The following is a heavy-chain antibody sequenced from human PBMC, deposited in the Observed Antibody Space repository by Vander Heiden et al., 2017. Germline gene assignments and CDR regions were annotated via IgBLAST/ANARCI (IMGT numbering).Heavy chain of an antibody. Sequence: QVQLVQSGAEVKKPGSSVKVSCKASGGTFSSHAIRWVRQAPGQGLEWMGGIIPIFGTANYEQKCQGRVTITADESTSTAYMELSSLRSEDTAVYYCAGDIVVVPAAFSSLYYGMDVWGQGTTVTVSS. V-gene: IGHV1-69*01. CDR3: AGDIVVVPAAFSSLYYGMDV. CDR2: IIPIFGTA. CDR1: GGTFSSHA. J-gene: IGHJ6*02. D-gene: IGHD2-2*01.